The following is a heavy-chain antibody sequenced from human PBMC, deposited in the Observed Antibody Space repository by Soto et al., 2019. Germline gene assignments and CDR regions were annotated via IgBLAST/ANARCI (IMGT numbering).Heavy chain of an antibody. V-gene: IGHV4-30-2*01. CDR3: AREVWVSYGQNGWFDP. CDR2: IYHSGST. Sequence: SETLSLTCAVSGGSISSGGYSLSWIRQPPGKGLEWIGYIYHSGSTYYNPSLKSRVTISVDRSKNQFSLKLSSVTAADTAVYYCAREVWVSYGQNGWFDPWGQGTLVTSPQ. D-gene: IGHD5-18*01. J-gene: IGHJ5*02. CDR1: GGSISSGGYS.